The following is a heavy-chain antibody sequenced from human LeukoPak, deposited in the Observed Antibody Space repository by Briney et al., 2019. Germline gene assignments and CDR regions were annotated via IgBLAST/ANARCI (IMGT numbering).Heavy chain of an antibody. Sequence: SETLSLTCTVSGGSISGYYWSWIRQPPGKGLEWIGYIYYSGSTNYNPSLKSRVTISVDTSKNQFSLKLSSVTAADTAVYYCARGPDFGHYFDYWGQGTLVTVSS. CDR2: IYYSGST. CDR1: GGSISGYY. V-gene: IGHV4-59*01. J-gene: IGHJ4*02. D-gene: IGHD3-3*01. CDR3: ARGPDFGHYFDY.